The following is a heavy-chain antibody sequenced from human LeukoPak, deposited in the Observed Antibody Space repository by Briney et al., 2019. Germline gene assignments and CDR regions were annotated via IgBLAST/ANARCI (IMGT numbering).Heavy chain of an antibody. D-gene: IGHD3-22*01. J-gene: IGHJ4*02. CDR2: ISGSGGST. CDR3: AKDRPLEYYYDSSGQDY. Sequence: PGGSLRLSCAASGFTFSSYAMSWVHQAPGKGLEWVSAISGSGGSTYYADSVKGRFTISRDNSKNTLYLQMNSLRAEDTAVYYCAKDRPLEYYYDSSGQDYWGQGTLVTVSS. CDR1: GFTFSSYA. V-gene: IGHV3-23*01.